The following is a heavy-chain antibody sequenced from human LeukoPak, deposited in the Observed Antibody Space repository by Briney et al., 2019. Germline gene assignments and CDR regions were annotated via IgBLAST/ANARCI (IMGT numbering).Heavy chain of an antibody. CDR2: ISAYNGNT. CDR3: ARHRSSPSPLRY. V-gene: IGHV1-18*01. CDR1: GGTFSIYA. Sequence: GASVKVSCKASGGTFSIYAISWVRQAPGQGLEWMGWISAYNGNTNYAQKLQGRVTMATDTSTSTAYMELRSLRSDDTAVYYCARHRSSPSPLRYWGQGTLVTASS. D-gene: IGHD6-6*01. J-gene: IGHJ4*02.